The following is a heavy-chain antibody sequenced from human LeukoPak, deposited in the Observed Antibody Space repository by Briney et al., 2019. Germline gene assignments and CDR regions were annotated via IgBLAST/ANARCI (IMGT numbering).Heavy chain of an antibody. CDR3: ARRYYYGSGSYKPFDY. D-gene: IGHD3-10*01. CDR2: IYPGDSDT. J-gene: IGHJ4*02. CDR1: GYSFTNCW. Sequence: GESLKISCKGSGYSFTNCWIGWVRQMPGKGLEWMGIIYPGDSDTRYSPSFQGQVTISADKSISTAYLQWSSLKASDTAMYYCARRYYYGSGSYKPFDYWGQGTLVTVSS. V-gene: IGHV5-51*01.